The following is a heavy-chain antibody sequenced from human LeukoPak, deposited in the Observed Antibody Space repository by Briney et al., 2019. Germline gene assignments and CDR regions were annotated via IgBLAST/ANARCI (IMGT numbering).Heavy chain of an antibody. V-gene: IGHV4-34*01. CDR3: ARGKLRYFDWLREFDY. CDR1: GGSFSGYY. CDR2: INHSGST. D-gene: IGHD3-9*01. J-gene: IGHJ4*02. Sequence: PSETLSLTCAVYGGSFSGYYWSWIRQPPGEGLEWIGEINHSGSTNYNPSLKSRVTISVDTSKNQFSLKLSSVTAADTAVYYCARGKLRYFDWLREFDYWGQGTLVTVSS.